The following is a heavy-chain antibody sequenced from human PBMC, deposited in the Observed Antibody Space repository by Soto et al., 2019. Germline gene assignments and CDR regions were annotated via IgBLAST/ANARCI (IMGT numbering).Heavy chain of an antibody. J-gene: IGHJ6*02. D-gene: IGHD2-15*01. CDR3: ARIGCTGGSCRPYAYYDMDV. V-gene: IGHV3-33*01. Sequence: GGSLRLSCAASGFTFGFTFGTYGMHWVRQAPGRGLEWVAVIWYDGGNKYYADSVKGRFTISRDNSKNMLYLEMNSLRAEDTAVYYCARIGCTGGSCRPYAYYDMDVWGQGTTVTVS. CDR2: IWYDGGNK. CDR1: GFTFGFTFGTYG.